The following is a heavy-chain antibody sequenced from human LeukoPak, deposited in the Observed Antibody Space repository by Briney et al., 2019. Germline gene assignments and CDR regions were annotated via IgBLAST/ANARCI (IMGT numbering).Heavy chain of an antibody. Sequence: GGSLRLSCAASGFTFSSYSMNWVRQAPGKGLEWVSSISSSSSYIYYADSVKGRFTISRDNSKNTLYLHMNSLRAEDTAVYYCAKGYYYDNSGESYFDYWGQGTLVTVSS. D-gene: IGHD3-22*01. CDR1: GFTFSSYS. CDR3: AKGYYYDNSGESYFDY. V-gene: IGHV3-21*04. CDR2: ISSSSSYI. J-gene: IGHJ4*02.